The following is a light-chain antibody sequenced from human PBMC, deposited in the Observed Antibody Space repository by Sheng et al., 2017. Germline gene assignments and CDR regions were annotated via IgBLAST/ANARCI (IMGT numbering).Light chain of an antibody. CDR3: QAWDSSTAVV. Sequence: SYELSQPPSVSVSPGQTASITCSGDKLGERYACWYQQKPGQSPVLVIYQDNKRPSGIPERFSGSNSGNTATLTISGTQAMDEGDYYCQAWDSSTAVVFGGGTKLTVL. CDR1: KLGERY. CDR2: QDN. J-gene: IGLJ2*01. V-gene: IGLV3-1*01.